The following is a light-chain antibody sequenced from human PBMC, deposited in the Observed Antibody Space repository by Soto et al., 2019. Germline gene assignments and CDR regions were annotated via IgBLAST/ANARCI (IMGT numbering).Light chain of an antibody. Sequence: DIQMTQSPSSLSASVGDRVTITCRASQHISDYINWYQQKPGKAPKLLIYAASTLQSGVPSRFSGSGSGTDFTLTISSLQPEDFAIYYCQESYSTLFGQGTRLEIK. CDR2: AAS. CDR3: QESYSTL. V-gene: IGKV1-39*01. J-gene: IGKJ5*01. CDR1: QHISDY.